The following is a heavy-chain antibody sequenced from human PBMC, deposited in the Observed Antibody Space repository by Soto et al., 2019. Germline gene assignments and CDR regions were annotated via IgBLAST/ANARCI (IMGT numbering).Heavy chain of an antibody. V-gene: IGHV3-9*01. D-gene: IGHD4-17*01. CDR3: AKDRHDYGDQDYWYGVNV. CDR1: VFTFDDYA. Sequence: EVQLVESGGGLVQPGRSLRLFCAASVFTFDDYAMHWVRQAPGKGLEWVSGISWNSGSIGYADSVKGRFTISRDNAKNSLYLQMNSLRAEDTAFYYCAKDRHDYGDQDYWYGVNVWGQGTTVIVSS. CDR2: ISWNSGSI. J-gene: IGHJ6*02.